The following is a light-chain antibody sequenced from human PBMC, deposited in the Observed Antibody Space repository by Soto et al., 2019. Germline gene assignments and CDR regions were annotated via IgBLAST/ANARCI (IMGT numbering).Light chain of an antibody. J-gene: IGKJ2*01. Sequence: EIVLTQSPGTLSLSPGERATLSCRASQSVSSGSLAWYQQKPGQAPRLLIHGAFSRATGIPDRFSGSGSGTDFSLTISRMEPEDFAVYYCQQYGYSHTFGQGTKVDIK. CDR2: GAF. CDR3: QQYGYSHT. CDR1: QSVSSGS. V-gene: IGKV3-20*01.